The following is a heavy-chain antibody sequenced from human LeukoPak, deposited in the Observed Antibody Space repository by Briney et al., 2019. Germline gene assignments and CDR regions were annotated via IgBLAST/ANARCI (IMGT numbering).Heavy chain of an antibody. Sequence: GGSLRLSCAASGFTFSSYSMNWVRQAPGKGLEWVSSISSSSSYIYYADSVKGRFTISRDNAKNSLYLQMNSLRAEDTAVYYCAGSHDYGDYVILQYQISEYWGQGTLVTVSS. D-gene: IGHD4-17*01. V-gene: IGHV3-21*04. CDR2: ISSSSSYI. J-gene: IGHJ4*02. CDR3: AGSHDYGDYVILQYQISEY. CDR1: GFTFSSYS.